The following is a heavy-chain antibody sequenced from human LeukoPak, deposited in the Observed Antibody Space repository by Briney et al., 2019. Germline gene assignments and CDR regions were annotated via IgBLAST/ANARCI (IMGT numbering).Heavy chain of an antibody. Sequence: ASVKVSCKASGYTFSSHGVSWVRQAPGQGLEWMGWISAYNGNTNYAQKFQGRVTMTTDTSTSTAYMELRSLRSDDTAVYYCARDIAYYYDSSGYYYPYYYYYMDVWGKGTTVTISS. D-gene: IGHD3-22*01. V-gene: IGHV1-18*01. J-gene: IGHJ6*03. CDR1: GYTFSSHG. CDR2: ISAYNGNT. CDR3: ARDIAYYYDSSGYYYPYYYYYMDV.